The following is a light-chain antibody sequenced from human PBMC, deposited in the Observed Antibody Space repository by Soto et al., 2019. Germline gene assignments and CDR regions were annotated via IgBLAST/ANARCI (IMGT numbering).Light chain of an antibody. J-gene: IGKJ1*01. CDR1: QSISSR. V-gene: IGKV1-5*03. CDR3: QQYNSYPWT. Sequence: DIQMTQSPSTLSASVGDRVTITCRASQSISSRLAWYQQKPGKAPKLLIYKASSLESGVPSRFSGSGSGTEFTLTISSLQPDDFATYYCQQYNSYPWTFGQGTKVEI. CDR2: KAS.